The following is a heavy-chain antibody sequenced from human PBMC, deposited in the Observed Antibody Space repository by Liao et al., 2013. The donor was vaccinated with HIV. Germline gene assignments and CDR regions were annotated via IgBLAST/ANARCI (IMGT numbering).Heavy chain of an antibody. CDR3: ARGRVQLLFPHFDY. V-gene: IGHV4-34*01. Sequence: QVQLQQWGAGLLKPSETLSLTCAVSGGSFSGYYWSWIRQPPGKGLEFIGEINHSGSTNYNPSLESRVTISVDTSKNQFSLKLNSVTAADTAVYYCARGRVQLLFPHFDYWGQGTLVTVSS. J-gene: IGHJ4*02. D-gene: IGHD5-18*01. CDR1: GGSFSGYY. CDR2: INHSGST.